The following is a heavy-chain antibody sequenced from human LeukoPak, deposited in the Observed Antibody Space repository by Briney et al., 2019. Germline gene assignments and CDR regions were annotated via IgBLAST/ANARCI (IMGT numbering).Heavy chain of an antibody. J-gene: IGHJ6*02. CDR2: INHNGNVN. Sequence: PGGSLRLSCAASGFTFSSYWMNWARQAPGKGLEWVASINHNGNVNYYVDSVKGRFTISRDNAKNTLYRQMRNWRAENTAVYFCARGGGLDVWGQGATVTVSS. D-gene: IGHD3-16*01. CDR3: ARGGGLDV. CDR1: GFTFSSYW. V-gene: IGHV3-7*03.